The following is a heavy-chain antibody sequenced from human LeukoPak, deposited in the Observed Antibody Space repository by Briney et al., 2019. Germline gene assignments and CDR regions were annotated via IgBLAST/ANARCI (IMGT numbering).Heavy chain of an antibody. Sequence: SETLSLTCAVSGDSVSTSNYYWSWIRQPPGKGLEWIGYIYYGGSTNYNPSLKSRVTISVDTSKSQFSLKLNSVTAADTAVYYCARTAARRFDYWGQGTLVTVSS. D-gene: IGHD6-6*01. CDR3: ARTAARRFDY. J-gene: IGHJ4*02. CDR2: IYYGGST. CDR1: GDSVSTSNYY. V-gene: IGHV4-61*01.